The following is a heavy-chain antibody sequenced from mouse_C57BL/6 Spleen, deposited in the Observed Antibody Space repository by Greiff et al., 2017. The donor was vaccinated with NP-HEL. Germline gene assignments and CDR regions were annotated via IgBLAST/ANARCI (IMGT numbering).Heavy chain of an antibody. J-gene: IGHJ2*01. CDR3: ARGNYDYDGGDYFDY. CDR2: IHPNSGST. V-gene: IGHV1-64*01. CDR1: GYTFTSYW. D-gene: IGHD2-4*01. Sequence: QVQLKQPGAELVKPGASVKLSCKASGYTFTSYWMHWVKQRPGQGLEWIGMIHPNSGSTNYNEKFKSKATLTVDKSSSTAYMQLSSLTSEDSAVYYCARGNYDYDGGDYFDYWGQGTTLTVSS.